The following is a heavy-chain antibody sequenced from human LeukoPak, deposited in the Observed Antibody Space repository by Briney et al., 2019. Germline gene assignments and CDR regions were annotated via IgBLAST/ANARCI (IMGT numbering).Heavy chain of an antibody. Sequence: PGGSLRLSCAASGCTFSSYAMSWVRQAPGKGLEWVSAISGSGGSTYYADSVKGRFTISRDNSKNTLYLQMNSLRAEDTAVYYCAKESSSSFFALGMDVWGQGTTVTVSS. D-gene: IGHD6-13*01. CDR2: ISGSGGST. CDR3: AKESSSSFFALGMDV. CDR1: GCTFSSYA. J-gene: IGHJ6*02. V-gene: IGHV3-23*01.